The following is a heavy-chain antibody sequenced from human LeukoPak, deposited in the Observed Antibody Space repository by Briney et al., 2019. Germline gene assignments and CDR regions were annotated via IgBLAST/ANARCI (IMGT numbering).Heavy chain of an antibody. J-gene: IGHJ4*02. CDR1: GFTFSSYA. V-gene: IGHV3-23*01. Sequence: GGSLRLSCAASGFTFSSYAMSWVRQAPGKGLEWASAISGSGGSTYYADSVKGRFTISRDNSKNTLYLQMNSLRAEDTAVYYCAKDDGYSYGYDYWGQGTLVTVSS. D-gene: IGHD5-18*01. CDR3: AKDDGYSYGYDY. CDR2: ISGSGGST.